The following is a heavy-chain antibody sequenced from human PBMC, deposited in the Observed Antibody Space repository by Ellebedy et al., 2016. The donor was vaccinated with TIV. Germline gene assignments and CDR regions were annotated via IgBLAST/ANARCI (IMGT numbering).Heavy chain of an antibody. CDR2: IYSGGST. V-gene: IGHV3-66*01. J-gene: IGHJ4*02. D-gene: IGHD6-13*01. CDR3: ARDSPRGIAGQFDY. CDR1: GFTVSSSY. Sequence: GESLKISCAASGFTVSSSYMSWVRQAPGKGLEWVSVIYSGGSTYYADSVKGRFTISRDKSKNTLYLQMNSLRAEDTAVYFCARDSPRGIAGQFDYWGQGTLVTVSS.